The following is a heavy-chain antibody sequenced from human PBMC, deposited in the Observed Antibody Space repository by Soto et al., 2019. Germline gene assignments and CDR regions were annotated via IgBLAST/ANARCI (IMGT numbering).Heavy chain of an antibody. CDR1: GFTFSSYA. V-gene: IGHV3-23*01. CDR3: AKDLDALSSSWYFDY. D-gene: IGHD6-13*01. Sequence: PGGSLRLSCAASGFTFSSYAMSWVRQAPGKGLEWVSAISGSGGSTYYADSVKGRFTISRDNSKNTLYLQMNSLRAEDTAVYYCAKDLDALSSSWYFDYWGQGTLVTVST. J-gene: IGHJ4*02. CDR2: ISGSGGST.